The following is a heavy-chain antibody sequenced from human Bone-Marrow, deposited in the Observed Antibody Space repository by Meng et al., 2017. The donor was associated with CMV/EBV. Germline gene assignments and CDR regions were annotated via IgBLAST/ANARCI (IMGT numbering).Heavy chain of an antibody. D-gene: IGHD3-3*01. J-gene: IGHJ6*02. Sequence: ASVKVSCKASGYTFTGYYMHWVRQAPGQGLEWMGWINPNSGGTNYAQKFQDRVTMTRDTSISTAYMELSRLRSDDTAVYYCAGDFYDFWSGYYIPWRRNYYYYGMDVWGRGTTVTVSS. CDR3: AGDFYDFWSGYYIPWRRNYYYYGMDV. V-gene: IGHV1-2*02. CDR1: GYTFTGYY. CDR2: INPNSGGT.